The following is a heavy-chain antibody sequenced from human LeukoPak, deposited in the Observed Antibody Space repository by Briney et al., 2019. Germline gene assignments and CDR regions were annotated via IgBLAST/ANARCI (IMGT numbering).Heavy chain of an antibody. D-gene: IGHD1-26*01. Sequence: PGGSLRLSCAASGFTFSSYAMSWVRQAPGKGLEWVSAISGSGSRYYADSVKGRFTLSRDNSKNTLYLQMNSLKAEDTAVYYCAKGLQWELPFDYWGQGTLVTVSS. J-gene: IGHJ4*02. CDR2: ISGSGSR. V-gene: IGHV3-23*01. CDR3: AKGLQWELPFDY. CDR1: GFTFSSYA.